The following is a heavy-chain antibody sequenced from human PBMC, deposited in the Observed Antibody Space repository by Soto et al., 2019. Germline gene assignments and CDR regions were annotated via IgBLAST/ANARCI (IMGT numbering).Heavy chain of an antibody. CDR1: GGTFSSYA. CDR3: ARDRTAAAEKYYYYYGMDV. V-gene: IGHV1-69*01. D-gene: IGHD6-13*01. Sequence: QVPLVQSGAEVKKPGSSVKVSCKASGGTFSSYAISWVRQAPGQGLEWMGGIIPIFGTANYAQKFQGRVTITADESTSTAYMELSSLRSEDTAVYYCARDRTAAAEKYYYYYGMDVWGQGTTVTVSS. J-gene: IGHJ6*02. CDR2: IIPIFGTA.